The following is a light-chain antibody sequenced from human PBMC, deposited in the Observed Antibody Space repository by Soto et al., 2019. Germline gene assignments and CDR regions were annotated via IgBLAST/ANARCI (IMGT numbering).Light chain of an antibody. Sequence: DIVLTQSPGTLSLSPGERATLSCRASQSVGSYLAWYQQKPGQAPRLLIYTTSNRYTDIPDRFSGSGSGTDFTLTISSLEPEDFAVYYCQHYGGSPWTFGQGTKVEI. V-gene: IGKV3-20*01. CDR2: TTS. CDR3: QHYGGSPWT. CDR1: QSVGSY. J-gene: IGKJ1*01.